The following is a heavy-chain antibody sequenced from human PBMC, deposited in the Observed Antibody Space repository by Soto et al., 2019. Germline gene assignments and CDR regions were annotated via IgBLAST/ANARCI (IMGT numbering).Heavy chain of an antibody. CDR2: INHSGST. J-gene: IGHJ4*02. V-gene: IGHV4-34*01. CDR1: GGSFSGYY. CDR3: ARGRGRKDY. Sequence: SETLSLTCAVYGGSFSGYYWSWIRQPPGKGLEWIGEINHSGSTNYNPSLKSRVTISVDTSKNQFSLKLSSVTAADTAVYYCARGRGRKDYWGQGTLVTVSS.